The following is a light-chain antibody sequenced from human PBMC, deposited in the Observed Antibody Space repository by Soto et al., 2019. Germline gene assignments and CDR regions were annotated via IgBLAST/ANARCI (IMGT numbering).Light chain of an antibody. Sequence: AIRMTQSPSSFSASTGDRVTITCRASQGISSYLAWYQQKPVKAPKLLIYAASTLQSGVPSRFSGSGSGTDFTLTISCLQSEDFATYYCQQYYSYLITFGQGTRLEIK. J-gene: IGKJ5*01. V-gene: IGKV1-8*01. CDR3: QQYYSYLIT. CDR2: AAS. CDR1: QGISSY.